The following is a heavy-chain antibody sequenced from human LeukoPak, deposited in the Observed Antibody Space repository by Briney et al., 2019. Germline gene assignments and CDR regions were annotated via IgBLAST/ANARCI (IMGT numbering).Heavy chain of an antibody. J-gene: IGHJ4*02. CDR2: IDPSDSYT. D-gene: IGHD2-15*01. Sequence: GESLRISCQGSGYPFTSYWISWVRQLPGKGLEWMGRIDPSDSYTNYSPSFQGHVTISADKSISTAYLQWSSLKASDTAMYYCARLGMVAATNYFDYWGQGTLVTVSS. CDR3: ARLGMVAATNYFDY. V-gene: IGHV5-10-1*01. CDR1: GYPFTSYW.